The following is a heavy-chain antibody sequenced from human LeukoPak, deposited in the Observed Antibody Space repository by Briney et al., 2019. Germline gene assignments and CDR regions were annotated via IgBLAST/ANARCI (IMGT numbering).Heavy chain of an antibody. CDR3: AKDMRRGFITGSSFDY. CDR1: GFTFSSYA. Sequence: GGSLRLSCAASGFTFSSYAMSWVRQASGKGLEWVSAISGSGGSTYYADSVKGRFTISRDNSKNTLYLQMNSLRAEDTAVYYCAKDMRRGFITGSSFDYWGQGTLVTVSS. D-gene: IGHD3-10*01. J-gene: IGHJ4*02. CDR2: ISGSGGST. V-gene: IGHV3-23*01.